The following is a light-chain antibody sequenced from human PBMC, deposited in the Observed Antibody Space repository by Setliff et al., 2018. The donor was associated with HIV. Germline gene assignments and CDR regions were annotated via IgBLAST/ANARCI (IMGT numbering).Light chain of an antibody. J-gene: IGLJ1*01. CDR2: EVT. Sequence: QSALTQPRSVSGSPGQSVTISCTGTSSDVGSFSLVSWYQQEPGKAPKLIIYEVTKRPSGISDRFSGSKSGNTASLSISGLQTEDEADYYCCSYASSQTYVFGIGTKVTVL. V-gene: IGLV2-23*02. CDR3: CSYASSQTYV. CDR1: SSDVGSFSL.